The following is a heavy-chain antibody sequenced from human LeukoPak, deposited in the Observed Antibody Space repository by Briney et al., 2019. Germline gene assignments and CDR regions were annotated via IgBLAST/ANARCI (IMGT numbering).Heavy chain of an antibody. D-gene: IGHD3-16*02. CDR3: ARQHIGGSYRIDY. CDR1: GYTFTSYG. CDR2: ISSYNGNT. Sequence: ASVKVSCKASGYTFTSYGISWVRQAPGQGLEWMGWISSYNGNTNYAQKLQGRVTMSTDTSTGTAYMEVRSLRSDDTAVYYCARQHIGGSYRIDYWGQGTLVTVSS. J-gene: IGHJ4*02. V-gene: IGHV1-18*01.